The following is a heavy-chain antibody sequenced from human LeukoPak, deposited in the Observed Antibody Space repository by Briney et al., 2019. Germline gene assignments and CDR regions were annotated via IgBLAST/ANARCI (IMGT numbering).Heavy chain of an antibody. CDR3: ATENSSSYGYFQH. Sequence: SVKVSCKASGGTFSSYAISWVRQAPGQGLEWMGGIIPIFGTANYAQKFQGRVTITTDESTSTAYMELSSLRSEDTAVYYCATENSSSYGYFQHWGQGTLVTVSS. CDR1: GGTFSSYA. D-gene: IGHD6-13*01. V-gene: IGHV1-69*05. J-gene: IGHJ1*01. CDR2: IIPIFGTA.